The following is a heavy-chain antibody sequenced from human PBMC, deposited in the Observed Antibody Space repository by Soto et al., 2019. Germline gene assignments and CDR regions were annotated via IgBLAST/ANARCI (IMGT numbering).Heavy chain of an antibody. CDR3: ARLFCSTTTCDSWFDT. CDR2: IDPRDSYV. Sequence: LGESLKISCTGFGYTFTTFWISWVRQMPGKGLEWMGRIDPRDSYVNYSPSFQGHVTISLDKPISTAYLQWGSLKASDTAMYYCARLFCSTTTCDSWFDTWGQGTLVTVSS. J-gene: IGHJ5*02. D-gene: IGHD2-2*01. CDR1: GYTFTTFW. V-gene: IGHV5-10-1*01.